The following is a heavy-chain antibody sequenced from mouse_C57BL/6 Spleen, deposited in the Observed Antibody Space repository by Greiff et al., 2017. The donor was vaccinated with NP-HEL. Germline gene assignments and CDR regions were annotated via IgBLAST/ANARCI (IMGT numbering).Heavy chain of an antibody. D-gene: IGHD2-3*01. Sequence: QVQLQQPGAELVKPGASVKLSCKASGYTFTSYWMHWVKQRPGQGLEWIGMIHPNSGSTNYNEKFKSKATLTVDKSSSTAYMQLSSLTSEDSAVYYCAREGIYDGYYYFDYWGQGTTLTVSS. CDR1: GYTFTSYW. CDR2: IHPNSGST. V-gene: IGHV1-64*01. J-gene: IGHJ2*01. CDR3: AREGIYDGYYYFDY.